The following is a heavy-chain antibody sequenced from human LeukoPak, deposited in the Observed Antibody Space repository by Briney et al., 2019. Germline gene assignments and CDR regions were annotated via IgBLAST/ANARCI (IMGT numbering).Heavy chain of an antibody. V-gene: IGHV4-34*01. CDR3: ARGGPSSWYAPPKARFDY. CDR2: INHSGST. J-gene: IGHJ4*02. Sequence: SETLSLTCAVYGGSFSGYYWSWIRQPPGKGLECIGEINHSGSTNYNPSLKSRVTISVDTSKNQFSLKLSSVTAADTAVYYCARGGPSSWYAPPKARFDYWGQGTLVTVSS. CDR1: GGSFSGYY. D-gene: IGHD6-13*01.